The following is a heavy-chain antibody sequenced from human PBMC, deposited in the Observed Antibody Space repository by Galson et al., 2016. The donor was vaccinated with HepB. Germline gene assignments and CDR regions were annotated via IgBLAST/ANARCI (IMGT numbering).Heavy chain of an antibody. CDR1: GGSSGNYY. D-gene: IGHD3-10*01. J-gene: IGHJ4*02. V-gene: IGHV4-59*08. CDR3: ARRSDDAYGSRSLDY. Sequence: LSLTCTVSGGSSGNYYWTWIRQSPGKGLEFIGYIYYSGLTYYNPSLQSRVTISIDMSKNQFSLRLNSLTAADTAVYYCARRSDDAYGSRSLDYWGQGTLVTVSS. CDR2: IYYSGLT.